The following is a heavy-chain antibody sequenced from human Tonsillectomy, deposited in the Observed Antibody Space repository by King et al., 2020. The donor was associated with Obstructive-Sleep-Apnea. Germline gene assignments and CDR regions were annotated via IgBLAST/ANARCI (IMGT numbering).Heavy chain of an antibody. CDR1: GFTFSSYG. V-gene: IGHV3-30*18. J-gene: IGHJ6*02. D-gene: IGHD3-22*01. Sequence: VQLVESGGGVVQPGRSLRLSCAASGFTFSSYGMHWVRPAPGKGLEWGAVMSYDGSNKYYADSVKGRFTISRDNSKNTLYLQMNSLRTEDTAVYYCAKDSSGFFYYGMDVWGQGTTVTVSS. CDR2: MSYDGSNK. CDR3: AKDSSGFFYYGMDV.